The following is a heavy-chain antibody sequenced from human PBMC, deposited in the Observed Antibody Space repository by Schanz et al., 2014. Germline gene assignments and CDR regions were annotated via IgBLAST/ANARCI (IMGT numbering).Heavy chain of an antibody. CDR3: ARGGVVVVTAALNWFDP. CDR2: LNTYLGKP. V-gene: IGHV7-4-1*02. D-gene: IGHD2-15*01. CDR1: GYTLTGFG. Sequence: QVQLVQSGAEVKKPGASVKVSCKASGYTLTGFGVSWVRQAPGQGREWMGWLNTYLGKPTYAQGFTGRFVFSLDTSVSTAYLQISSLKAEDTAVYYCARGGVVVVTAALNWFDPWGQGTLVTVSS. J-gene: IGHJ5*02.